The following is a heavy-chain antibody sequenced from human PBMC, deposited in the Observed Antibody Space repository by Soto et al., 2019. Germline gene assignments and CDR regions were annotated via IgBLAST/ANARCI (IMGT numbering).Heavy chain of an antibody. Sequence: QVQLVESGGGVVQPGRSLRLSCAASGFTFSSYGMHWVRQAPGKGLEWVAVISYDGSNKYYADSVKGRFTISRDNSKNTLYLQINSLRAEDTAVYYCAKPIYSGYDFDFDYWGQGTLVTVSS. V-gene: IGHV3-30*18. J-gene: IGHJ4*02. CDR1: GFTFSSYG. CDR3: AKPIYSGYDFDFDY. D-gene: IGHD5-12*01. CDR2: ISYDGSNK.